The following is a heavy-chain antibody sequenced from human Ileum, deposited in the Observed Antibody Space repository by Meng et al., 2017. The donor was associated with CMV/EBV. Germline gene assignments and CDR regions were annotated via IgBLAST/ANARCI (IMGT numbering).Heavy chain of an antibody. CDR1: GFTFSNYW. Sequence: GESLKISCAASGFTFSNYWMTWVRQGPGKGLEWVANIKPDGSEKYYVDSVKGRFTISRDNAKNSLYLQINSLRAEDTAVYYCATRAPKSESYLYFDYWGQGTLVTGAS. J-gene: IGHJ4*02. CDR3: ATRAPKSESYLYFDY. CDR2: IKPDGSEK. V-gene: IGHV3-7*01. D-gene: IGHD1-26*01.